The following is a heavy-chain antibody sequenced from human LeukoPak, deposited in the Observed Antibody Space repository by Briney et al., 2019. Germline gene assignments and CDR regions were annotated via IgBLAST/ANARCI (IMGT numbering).Heavy chain of an antibody. J-gene: IGHJ4*02. CDR1: GFTFSSYS. CDR3: ARDRGWVYFDY. Sequence: PGGSLGLSCAASGFTFSSYSMNWVRQAPGKGLEWVSYISSSSSTIYYADSVKGRFTISRDNAKNSLYLQMNSLRAEDTAVYYCARDRGWVYFDYWGQGTLVTVSS. CDR2: ISSSSSTI. D-gene: IGHD2-8*01. V-gene: IGHV3-48*01.